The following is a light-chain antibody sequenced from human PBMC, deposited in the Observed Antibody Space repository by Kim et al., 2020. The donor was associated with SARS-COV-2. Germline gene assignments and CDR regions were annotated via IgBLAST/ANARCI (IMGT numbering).Light chain of an antibody. CDR1: SGINVGTYS. J-gene: IGLJ3*02. Sequence: LTCTLRSGINVGTYSMFWYQQKPGSPPQYLLRYKSDSDKQQGSGVPSRFSGSKDASANAGILLISGLQSEDEADYYCMIWHSSAWVFGGGTKVTVL. V-gene: IGLV5-45*02. CDR2: YKSDSDK. CDR3: MIWHSSAWV.